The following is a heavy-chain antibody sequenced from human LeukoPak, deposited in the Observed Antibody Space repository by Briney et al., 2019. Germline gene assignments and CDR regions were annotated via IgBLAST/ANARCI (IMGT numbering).Heavy chain of an antibody. CDR2: ICYSGST. V-gene: IGHV4-39*01. CDR3: ARHAVSNLGNFDY. D-gene: IGHD7-27*01. CDR1: GGSISSSSYY. Sequence: SETLSLTCTVSGGSISSSSYYWGWIRQPPGKGLEWIGSICYSGSTYYNPSLKSRVTISVDTPKNQFSLKLSSVTAADTAVYFCARHAVSNLGNFDYWGQGTLVTVSS. J-gene: IGHJ4*02.